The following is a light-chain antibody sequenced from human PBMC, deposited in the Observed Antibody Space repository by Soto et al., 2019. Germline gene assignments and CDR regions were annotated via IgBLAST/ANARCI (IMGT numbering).Light chain of an antibody. CDR2: EVS. CDR3: SSYAGSNNYV. Sequence: QSALTQPPSASGSPGQSVTISCTATSTDVGSYNYVSWYQQHPGKAPKLMIYEVSKRPSGVPDRFSGSKSGNTASLTVSGLQAEDEADYYCSSYAGSNNYVFGTGTKLTVL. J-gene: IGLJ1*01. V-gene: IGLV2-8*01. CDR1: STDVGSYNY.